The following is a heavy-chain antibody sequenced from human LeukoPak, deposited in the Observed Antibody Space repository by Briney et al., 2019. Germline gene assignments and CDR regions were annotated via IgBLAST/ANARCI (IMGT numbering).Heavy chain of an antibody. D-gene: IGHD3-22*01. CDR1: GGSISSSNW. J-gene: IGHJ4*02. CDR3: ARVLGNYYDSSGYLDY. V-gene: IGHV4-4*02. CDR2: IYHSGST. Sequence: SETLSLTCAVSGGSISSSNWWSWVRQPPGKGLEWIGEIYHSGSTNYNPSLKSRVTISVDKSKNQFSLKLSSVTAADTAVYYCARVLGNYYDSSGYLDYWGQGTLVTVSS.